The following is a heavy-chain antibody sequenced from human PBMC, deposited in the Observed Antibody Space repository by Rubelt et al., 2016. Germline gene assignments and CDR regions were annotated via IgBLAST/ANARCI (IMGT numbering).Heavy chain of an antibody. J-gene: IGHJ4*02. D-gene: IGHD4-17*01. CDR3: ARDPYGDRHHDY. CDR2: ISAYNGNT. V-gene: IGHV1-18*01. Sequence: QVQLVQSGAEVKKPGASVKVSCKASGYTFTSYGISWVRQAPGQGLEWMGWISAYNGNTNYAQKLQGRVTMTTDPARSTAYMELRSLRSDDTAGHYCARDPYGDRHHDYWGQGTLVTVSS. CDR1: GYTFTSYG.